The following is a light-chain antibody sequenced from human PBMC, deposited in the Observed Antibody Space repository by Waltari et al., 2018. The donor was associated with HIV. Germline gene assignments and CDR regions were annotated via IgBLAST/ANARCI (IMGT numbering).Light chain of an antibody. CDR1: SSDVGGYDY. V-gene: IGLV2-14*01. J-gene: IGLJ1*01. CDR2: EVS. Sequence: QSALTQPASVSGSPGKSITISCTGTSSDVGGYDYVSWYQQHPGKAPKRMIYEVSSRPSLVSHRFSGSKSGNTASLTISGLQAEDEADYYCSSYTSRNTHVFGTGTKVTVL. CDR3: SSYTSRNTHV.